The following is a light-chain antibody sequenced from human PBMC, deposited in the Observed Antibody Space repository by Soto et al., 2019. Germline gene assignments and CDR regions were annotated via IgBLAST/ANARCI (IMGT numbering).Light chain of an antibody. V-gene: IGKV3-11*01. J-gene: IGKJ5*01. CDR2: DAS. Sequence: EIVLTQSPATLSLSPGERATLSCRASQSVSSYLAWYQQKPGQAPRLLLYDASNRATGIPARFSGSGSGTDFTRTISSLEPEDFAVYYCQQRSNWPPITFGQGTRLQSK. CDR3: QQRSNWPPIT. CDR1: QSVSSY.